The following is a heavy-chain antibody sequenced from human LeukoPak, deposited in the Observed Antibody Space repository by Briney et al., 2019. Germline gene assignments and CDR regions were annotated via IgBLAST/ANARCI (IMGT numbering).Heavy chain of an antibody. V-gene: IGHV3-11*04. J-gene: IGHJ4*02. CDR3: ARDAYYYASDS. CDR2: ISGSGTTI. D-gene: IGHD3-10*01. Sequence: GGSLRLSCAASGFIFSDYYVTWIRQAPGKGLEWVSYISGSGTTIYYADSVKGRFTVSRDNAKNSLYLQMNSLRAEDTAVYYCARDAYYYASDSWGRGTLVTVSS. CDR1: GFIFSDYY.